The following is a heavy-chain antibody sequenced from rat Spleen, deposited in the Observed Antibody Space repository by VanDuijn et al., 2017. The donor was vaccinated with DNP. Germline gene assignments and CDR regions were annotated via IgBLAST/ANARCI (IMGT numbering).Heavy chain of an antibody. CDR2: IYSDSSKM. D-gene: IGHD4-2*01. Sequence: EVKLVESGGGLVQPGHSLTLSCEVSGFTFSNYGMHWIRQAPKKGLEWIAMIYSDSSKMYYVDTVKGRFAISRDNSKNALYLEMNSLRSDDTAIYYCAGEVMDVWGQGASVTVSS. CDR1: GFTFSNYG. J-gene: IGHJ4*01. CDR3: AGEVMDV. V-gene: IGHV5-54*01.